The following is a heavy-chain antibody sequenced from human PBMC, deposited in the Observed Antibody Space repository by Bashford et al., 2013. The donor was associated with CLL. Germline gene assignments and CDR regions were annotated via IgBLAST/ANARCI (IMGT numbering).Heavy chain of an antibody. J-gene: IGHJ4*02. D-gene: IGHD3-16*01. CDR3: ARGLSTTTWVDY. CDR2: IYSTGSV. CDR1: GGSISNYF. V-gene: IGHV4-4*07. Sequence: SETLSLTCTVSGGSISNYFWSWLRQPAGKSLEWIGRIYSTGSVNQNPSFNGRVTMSLDTSKNQFSLELKSVTAADTAVYYCARGLSTTTWVDYWGQGALVTVSS.